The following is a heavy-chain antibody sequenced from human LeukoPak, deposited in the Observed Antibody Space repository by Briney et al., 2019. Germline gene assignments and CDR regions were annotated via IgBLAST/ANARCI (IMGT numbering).Heavy chain of an antibody. V-gene: IGHV4-39*01. J-gene: IGHJ4*02. CDR3: ARHVPVSGVDY. Sequence: SETLSLTCTVSGGSISSSSYYWGWIRQPPGKGLEWIGSIYYSGSTYYNPSLKSRVTISVDTSKNQFSLKLSSVTAADTAVYYCARHVPVSGVDYWGQGTLVTVSS. CDR2: IYYSGST. CDR1: GGSISSSSYY. D-gene: IGHD3-16*01.